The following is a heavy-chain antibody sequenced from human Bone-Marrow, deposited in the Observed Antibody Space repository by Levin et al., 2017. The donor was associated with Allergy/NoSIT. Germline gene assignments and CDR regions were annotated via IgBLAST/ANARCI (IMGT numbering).Heavy chain of an antibody. Sequence: GGSLRLSCAASGFTFSNAWMNWVRQAPGKGLEWVGRIKSKTDGGTTDYAAPVKGRFTISRDDSKNTLYLQMNSLKTEDTAVYYCTTDRVYCGGDCYSNGGWDQFIDYWGQGTLVTVSS. D-gene: IGHD2-21*02. CDR3: TTDRVYCGGDCYSNGGWDQFIDY. CDR2: IKSKTDGGTT. V-gene: IGHV3-15*07. J-gene: IGHJ4*02. CDR1: GFTFSNAW.